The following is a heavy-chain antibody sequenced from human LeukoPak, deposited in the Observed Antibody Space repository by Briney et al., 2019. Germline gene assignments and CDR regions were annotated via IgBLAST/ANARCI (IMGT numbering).Heavy chain of an antibody. V-gene: IGHV1-24*01. CDR1: GYTLTELS. Sequence: ASVKVSCKVSGYTLTELSMHWVRQAPGKGLEWMGGFDPEDGETLYAQKFQGRVTMTEDTSTDTAYLELSSLRSEDTAVYYCAAYSSSLKGFVYWGQGTLVTVSS. J-gene: IGHJ4*02. CDR2: FDPEDGET. CDR3: AAYSSSLKGFVY. D-gene: IGHD6-6*01.